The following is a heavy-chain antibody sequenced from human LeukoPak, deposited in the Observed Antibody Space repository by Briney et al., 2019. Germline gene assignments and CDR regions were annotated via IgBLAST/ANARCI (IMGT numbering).Heavy chain of an antibody. CDR3: GGESGSGGYYHY. CDR1: GLTFN. Sequence: GGSLRLPCVASGLTFNIHWVRQAPGKGLEWVAVLSLDGRNQFYADSVKGRFTISRDKSKNTLYLQMNSLRVEDTAVYYCGGESGSGGYYHYWGQGTLVTVSS. CDR2: LSLDGRNQ. V-gene: IGHV3-30*03. J-gene: IGHJ4*02. D-gene: IGHD3-10*01.